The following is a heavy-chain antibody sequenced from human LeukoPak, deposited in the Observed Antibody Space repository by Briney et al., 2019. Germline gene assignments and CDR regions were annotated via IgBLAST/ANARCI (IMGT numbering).Heavy chain of an antibody. J-gene: IGHJ4*02. CDR2: IYYSGST. CDR3: ARVQPNYYGSGSYADY. CDR1: GGSISSYY. V-gene: IGHV4-59*01. Sequence: SETLSLTCTVSGGSISSYYWSWIRRPPGKGLEWIGYIYYSGSTNYNPSLKSRVTISVDTSKNQFSLKLSSVTAADTAVYFCARVQPNYYGSGSYADYWGQGTLVTVSS. D-gene: IGHD3-10*01.